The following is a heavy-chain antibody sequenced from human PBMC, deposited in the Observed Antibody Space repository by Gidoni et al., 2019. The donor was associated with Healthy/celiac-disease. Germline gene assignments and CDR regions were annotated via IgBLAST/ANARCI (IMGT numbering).Heavy chain of an antibody. J-gene: IGHJ4*02. D-gene: IGHD2-15*01. CDR2: ISSSSSYI. Sequence: EVQLVESGGGLVKPGGSLRLYCAASGFTFSSYSMNWVRQAPGKGLEWVSSISSSSSYIYYADSVKGRFTISRDNAKNSLYLQMNSLRAEDTAVYYCARAPIVAGPLPGYYFDYWGQGTLVTVSS. V-gene: IGHV3-21*01. CDR3: ARAPIVAGPLPGYYFDY. CDR1: GFTFSSYS.